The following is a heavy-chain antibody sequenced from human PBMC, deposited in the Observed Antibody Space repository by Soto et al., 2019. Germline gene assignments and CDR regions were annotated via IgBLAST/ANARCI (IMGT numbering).Heavy chain of an antibody. J-gene: IGHJ4*02. D-gene: IGHD3-10*01. Sequence: QITLKESGPTLVKPTQTHTLTCILSGFSLSTSGVSVGLIRQPPGKALEWLALIYWDDDKRYSPSLKSRITIIKDTSKNQVVLTMTNMDPVDTATYYCVHRRSGGSGTFFDYWGQGTLVTVSS. CDR1: GFSLSTSGVS. CDR2: IYWDDDK. V-gene: IGHV2-5*02. CDR3: VHRRSGGSGTFFDY.